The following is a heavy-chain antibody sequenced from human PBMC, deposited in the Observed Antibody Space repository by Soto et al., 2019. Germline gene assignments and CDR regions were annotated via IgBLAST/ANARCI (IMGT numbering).Heavy chain of an antibody. J-gene: IGHJ6*02. CDR2: MSYDANNK. CDR3: ATAMITFGGVIVIPLLFDSYYYSGMDV. Sequence: GGSLRLSCAASGFTLSNYGIHWVRQAPGKGLEWVAVMSYDANNKNYADSVKGRFTISRDNSKNTPYLQMNSLRAEDTAVYYCATAMITFGGVIVIPLLFDSYYYSGMDVWGQGTTVTVSS. CDR1: GFTLSNYG. V-gene: IGHV3-30*03. D-gene: IGHD3-16*02.